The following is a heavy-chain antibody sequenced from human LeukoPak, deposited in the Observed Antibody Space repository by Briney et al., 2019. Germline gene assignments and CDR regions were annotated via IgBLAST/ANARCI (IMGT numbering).Heavy chain of an antibody. Sequence: PGRSLRLSCAASEFTFSSYAMHWVRQAPGKGLEWAALISYDGSNKYYADSVKGRFTISRDNSKNTLYLQLNSLKTEDTAVYYCARALSGSGSYFMAPSDYWGQGTLVTVSS. CDR2: ISYDGSNK. CDR3: ARALSGSGSYFMAPSDY. CDR1: EFTFSSYA. J-gene: IGHJ4*02. V-gene: IGHV3-30*04. D-gene: IGHD3-10*01.